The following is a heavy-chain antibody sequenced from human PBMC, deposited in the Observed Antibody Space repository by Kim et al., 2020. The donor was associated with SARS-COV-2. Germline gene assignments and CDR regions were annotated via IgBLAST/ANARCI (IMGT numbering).Heavy chain of an antibody. J-gene: IGHJ4*02. D-gene: IGHD2-15*01. CDR2: ISGSGGST. CDR3: GGLLERSYFDY. Sequence: GGSLRLSCAASGFTFSSYAMSWVRQAPGKGLEWVSAISGSGGSTYYADSVKGRFTISRDNSKNTLYLQMNSLRAEDTAVYYCGGLLERSYFDYWGQGTLVTVSS. V-gene: IGHV3-23*01. CDR1: GFTFSSYA.